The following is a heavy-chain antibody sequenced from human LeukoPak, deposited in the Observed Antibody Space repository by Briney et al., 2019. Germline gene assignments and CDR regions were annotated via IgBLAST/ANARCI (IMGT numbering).Heavy chain of an antibody. V-gene: IGHV4-34*01. CDR1: GGSFSGYY. CDR3: AREQWLVRGLFDY. Sequence: SETLSLTCAVYGGSFSGYYWSWIRQPPGKGREWIGEINHSGSTNYNPSLKSRVTISVDTSKNQFSLKLSSVTAADTAVYYCAREQWLVRGLFDYWGQGTLVTVSS. CDR2: INHSGST. D-gene: IGHD6-19*01. J-gene: IGHJ4*02.